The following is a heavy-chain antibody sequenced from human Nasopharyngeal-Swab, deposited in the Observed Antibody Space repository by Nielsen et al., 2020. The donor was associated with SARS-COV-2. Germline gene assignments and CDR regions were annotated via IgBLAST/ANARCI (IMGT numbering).Heavy chain of an antibody. CDR2: IKSKTDGGTT. Sequence: VRQAPGKGLEWVGRIKSKTDGGTTDYAAPVKGRFTISRDDSKNTLYLQMNSLKTEDTAVYYCTTANGPGDYDFWSGYFDYWGQGTLVTVSS. CDR3: TTANGPGDYDFWSGYFDY. V-gene: IGHV3-15*01. D-gene: IGHD3-3*01. J-gene: IGHJ4*02.